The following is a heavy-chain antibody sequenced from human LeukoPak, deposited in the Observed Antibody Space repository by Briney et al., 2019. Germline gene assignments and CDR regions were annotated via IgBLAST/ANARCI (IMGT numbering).Heavy chain of an antibody. V-gene: IGHV4-59*01. Sequence: PSETLSLTCTVSGGSISSYYWSWIRQPPGKGLGWIGYIYHSGSTNYNPSLKSRVTISVDTSKNQFSLKLSSVTAADTAVYYCARAAAAAPFEYYFDYWGQGTLVTVSS. D-gene: IGHD6-13*01. J-gene: IGHJ4*02. CDR3: ARAAAAAPFEYYFDY. CDR2: IYHSGST. CDR1: GGSISSYY.